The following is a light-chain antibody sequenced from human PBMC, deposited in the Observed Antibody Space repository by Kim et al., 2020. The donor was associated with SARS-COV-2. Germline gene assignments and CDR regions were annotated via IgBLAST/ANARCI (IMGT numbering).Light chain of an antibody. J-gene: IGKJ4*01. CDR2: GAS. V-gene: IGKV3-15*01. Sequence: SVSPGERATLSCRASQSVSSNLAWYQQKPGQAPRLLIYGASTRATGIPARFSGSGSGTEFTLTISSLQSEDFAVYYCQQYNNWFLTFGGGTKLEI. CDR3: QQYNNWFLT. CDR1: QSVSSN.